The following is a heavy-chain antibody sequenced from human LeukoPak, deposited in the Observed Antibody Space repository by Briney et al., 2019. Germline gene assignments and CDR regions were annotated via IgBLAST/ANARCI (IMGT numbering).Heavy chain of an antibody. CDR1: GFTFSSYG. CDR3: AKDVAVAGAEYFQH. J-gene: IGHJ1*01. Sequence: GGSLRLSCAASGFTFSSYGMHWVRQAPGKGLEWVAFIRYDGSNKYYADSVKGRFTISRDNSKNTLYLQMNSLRAEDTAVYYCAKDVAVAGAEYFQHWGQGTLVTVSS. D-gene: IGHD6-19*01. CDR2: IRYDGSNK. V-gene: IGHV3-30*02.